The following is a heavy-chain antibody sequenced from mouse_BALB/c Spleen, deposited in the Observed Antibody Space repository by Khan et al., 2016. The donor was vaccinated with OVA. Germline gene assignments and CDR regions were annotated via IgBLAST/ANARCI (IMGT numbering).Heavy chain of an antibody. Sequence: EVELVESGPSLVKPSKSLSLTCTVTGYSITSGYGWNWIRQFPGNKLEWMGYISYSGSTNYNPSLKSRISITRDTSKNQFFLQLNSVTTEDTATYYCARTARIKYWGQGTTLTVSS. CDR3: ARTARIKY. CDR1: GYSITSGYG. CDR2: ISYSGST. V-gene: IGHV3-2*02. D-gene: IGHD1-2*01. J-gene: IGHJ2*01.